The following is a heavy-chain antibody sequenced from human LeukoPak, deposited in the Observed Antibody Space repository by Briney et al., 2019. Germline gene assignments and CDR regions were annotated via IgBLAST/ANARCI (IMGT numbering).Heavy chain of an antibody. D-gene: IGHD5-18*01. CDR3: ATLGAEADTAAYFDY. Sequence: GGSLRLSCAASGFTFSSYAMSWVRQAPGKGLEWVSAISGSGGSTYYADSVKGRFTISRDNSKNTLYLQMNSLRAEDTAVYYCATLGAEADTAAYFDYWGQGTLVTVSS. CDR2: ISGSGGST. J-gene: IGHJ4*02. V-gene: IGHV3-23*01. CDR1: GFTFSSYA.